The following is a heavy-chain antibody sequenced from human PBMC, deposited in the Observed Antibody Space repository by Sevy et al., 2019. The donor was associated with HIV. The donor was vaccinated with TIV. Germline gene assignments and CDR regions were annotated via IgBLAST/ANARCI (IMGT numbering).Heavy chain of an antibody. J-gene: IGHJ4*02. CDR3: TRDLYGSCWFYFDY. Sequence: GGSLRLSCTASGFTFGDYAMSWFRQAPGKGLEWVGFIKTKTYSGTTEYAASVKGRFIISRDDSKNIAYLQMNSLKTEDTAVYYCTRDLYGSCWFYFDYWGQGTLVTVSS. CDR1: GFTFGDYA. V-gene: IGHV3-49*03. CDR2: IKTKTYSGTT. D-gene: IGHD6-19*01.